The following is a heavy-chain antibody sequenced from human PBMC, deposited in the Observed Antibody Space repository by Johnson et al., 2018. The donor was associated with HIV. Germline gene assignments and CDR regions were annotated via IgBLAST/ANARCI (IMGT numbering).Heavy chain of an antibody. CDR1: GFTFSNYG. Sequence: QVQLVESGGGVVQPGGSLRLSCAASGFTFSNYGMHWVRQAPGKGLEWVAFIRYDGSNKYYVDSVKGRFTISRDNSKNTLYLQMNSLRAEDTAVYYCEKDNAGSSGWFSWSGAFDIWGQGTMVTVSS. D-gene: IGHD6-19*01. CDR3: EKDNAGSSGWFSWSGAFDI. J-gene: IGHJ3*02. CDR2: IRYDGSNK. V-gene: IGHV3-30*02.